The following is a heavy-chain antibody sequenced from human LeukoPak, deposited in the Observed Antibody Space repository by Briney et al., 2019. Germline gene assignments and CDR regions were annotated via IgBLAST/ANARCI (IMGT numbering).Heavy chain of an antibody. CDR3: AKTRPLDSSSWSHGDY. J-gene: IGHJ4*02. CDR2: ISGGDDST. V-gene: IGHV3-23*01. D-gene: IGHD6-13*01. Sequence: PGGSLRLSCAASGFTFSSYAMSWVRQAPGKGLEWVSAISGGDDSTYYGDSVKGRFTISRDNSKNTLYLQMNSLRAEDTAVYYCAKTRPLDSSSWSHGDYWGQGTLVTVSS. CDR1: GFTFSSYA.